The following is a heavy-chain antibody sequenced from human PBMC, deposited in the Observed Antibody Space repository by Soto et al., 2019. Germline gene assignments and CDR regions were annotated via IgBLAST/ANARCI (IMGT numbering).Heavy chain of an antibody. V-gene: IGHV4-39*01. CDR2: IYYSGST. Sequence: SETQSLTCTVSDDYISSSTYFWGWVRQPPGKGLEWIGSIYYSGSTYYNPSLKSRVTISVDTSKNHFSLKLSSVTAADTAVYYCARHLGEGYFDYWGQGTLVTVSS. CDR3: ARHLGEGYFDY. CDR1: DDYISSSTYF. J-gene: IGHJ4*02.